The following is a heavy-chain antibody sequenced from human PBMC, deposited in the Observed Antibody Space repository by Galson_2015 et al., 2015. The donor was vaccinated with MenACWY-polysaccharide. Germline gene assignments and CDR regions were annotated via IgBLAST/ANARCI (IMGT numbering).Heavy chain of an antibody. CDR2: INIDGSST. Sequence: RLSCSASGFTFSSFGMQWVRHAPGQGLVGVSRINIDGSSTTYAESVKSRFTFSRDNVKNTGYLEMNSLRDEDTAVNYCVRGAGWEMAKITNFDFWGQGTPVTVSS. J-gene: IGHJ4*02. V-gene: IGHV3-74*01. CDR1: GFTFSSFG. CDR3: VRGAGWEMAKITNFDF. D-gene: IGHD5-24*01.